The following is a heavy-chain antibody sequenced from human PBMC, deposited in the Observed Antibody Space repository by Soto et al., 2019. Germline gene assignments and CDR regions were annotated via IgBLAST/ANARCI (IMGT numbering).Heavy chain of an antibody. V-gene: IGHV3-30*18. D-gene: IGHD2-2*01. CDR3: AKDGLYCSSTSCYLPVNWFDP. CDR2: ISYDGSNK. Sequence: PGGSLRLSCAASGFTFSSYGMHWVRQAPGKGLEWVAVISYDGSNKYYADSVKGRFTISRDNSKNTLYLQMNSLRAEDTAVYYCAKDGLYCSSTSCYLPVNWFDPWGQGTLVTVSS. J-gene: IGHJ5*02. CDR1: GFTFSSYG.